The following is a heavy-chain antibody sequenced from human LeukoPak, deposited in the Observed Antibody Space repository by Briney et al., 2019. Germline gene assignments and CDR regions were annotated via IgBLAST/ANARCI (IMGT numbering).Heavy chain of an antibody. CDR2: FSYDGTNK. D-gene: IGHD5-18*01. Sequence: PGGSLRLSCAASGFTFSNYAIHWVRQAPGKGLEWVALFSYDGTNKYCADSVKGRFTISRDNSKNTLYLQMDSLRAEDTAVYYCARSNSYGYVRTMDVWGQGTTVTVSS. V-gene: IGHV3-30-3*01. J-gene: IGHJ6*02. CDR1: GFTFSNYA. CDR3: ARSNSYGYVRTMDV.